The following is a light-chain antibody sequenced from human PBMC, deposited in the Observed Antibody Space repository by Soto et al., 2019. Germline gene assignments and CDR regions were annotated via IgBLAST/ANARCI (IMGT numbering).Light chain of an antibody. J-gene: IGKJ4*02. CDR1: QDISSY. V-gene: IGKV1-9*01. CDR3: QKLNSYSPVK. CDR2: AAS. Sequence: DIQLTQSPSFLSASVGDRVTITCRASQDISSYLAWYQQKPGKAPKLLIYAASTLQSGVPSRFSGSGSGTEFTLTISSLQPEDFATYYCQKLNSYSPVKCGGGTKVDIK.